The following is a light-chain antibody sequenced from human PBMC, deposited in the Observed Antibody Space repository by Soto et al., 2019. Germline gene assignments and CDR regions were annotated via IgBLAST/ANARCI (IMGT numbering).Light chain of an antibody. Sequence: DIQMTQSPSSLSASVGARVTISCRASQAIASSLNWYQQKPGKAPNLLISAASTLHTGVPSRFSGGGSGTDFTLTISSLQLEDVATYYCQQTYSIPRTFGQGTTVEIK. CDR2: AAS. CDR3: QQTYSIPRT. V-gene: IGKV1-39*01. J-gene: IGKJ1*01. CDR1: QAIASS.